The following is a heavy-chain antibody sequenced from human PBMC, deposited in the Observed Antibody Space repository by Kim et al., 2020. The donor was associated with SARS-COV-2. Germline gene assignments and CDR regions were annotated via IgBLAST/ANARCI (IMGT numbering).Heavy chain of an antibody. D-gene: IGHD1-26*01. CDR3: TRVAVGATWFVDY. CDR1: GFTFGDYA. Sequence: GGSLRLSCTASGFTFGDYAMSWFRQAPGKGLEWVGFIRSKAYGGTTEYAASVKGRFTISRDDSKSIAYLQMNSLKTEDTAVYYCTRVAVGATWFVDYWGQGTLVTVSS. CDR2: IRSKAYGGTT. J-gene: IGHJ4*02. V-gene: IGHV3-49*03.